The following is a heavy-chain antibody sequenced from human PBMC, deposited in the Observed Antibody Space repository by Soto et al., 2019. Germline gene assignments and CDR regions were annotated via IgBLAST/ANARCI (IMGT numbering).Heavy chain of an antibody. CDR3: AIDRSLGDI. CDR1: GFTFSSYW. CDR2: IKEDGSET. Sequence: SGGSLRLSCVASGFTFSSYWMTWVRQAPGKGLEWVANIKEDGSETYYVDSVKGRFTISRDNAKKSLYLQMNSLRAEDTAVYYCAIDRSLGDIWGQGTMVTVSS. V-gene: IGHV3-7*05. D-gene: IGHD3-16*01. J-gene: IGHJ3*02.